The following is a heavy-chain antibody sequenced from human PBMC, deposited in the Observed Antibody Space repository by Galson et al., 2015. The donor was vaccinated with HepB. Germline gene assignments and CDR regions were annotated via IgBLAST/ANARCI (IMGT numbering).Heavy chain of an antibody. D-gene: IGHD6-19*01. CDR3: AKDLLGYSSVRCFDY. CDR2: ITGSGDST. J-gene: IGHJ4*02. CDR1: GFTFSSYA. V-gene: IGHV3-23*01. Sequence: SLRLSCAASGFTFSSYAMSWVRRAPGKGLEWVSGITGSGDSTYSADSVKGRFTISRDNSKNTLYLQMNSLRAAGTAVYYCAKDLLGYSSVRCFDYWGQGILVTVSS.